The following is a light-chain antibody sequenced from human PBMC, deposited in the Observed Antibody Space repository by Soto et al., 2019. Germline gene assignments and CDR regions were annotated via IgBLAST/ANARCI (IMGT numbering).Light chain of an antibody. J-gene: IGKJ2*01. V-gene: IGKV1-16*02. Sequence: DIPMTQSPSSLSAYIGDRVTITCRASQDIDNFLNWFQQKPGRAPKSLIYNASALQSGVPSKFSGSGSGTDFTLTISSLQPEDCATYYCQQCHTYPLTFGQGTILEIK. CDR3: QQCHTYPLT. CDR1: QDIDNF. CDR2: NAS.